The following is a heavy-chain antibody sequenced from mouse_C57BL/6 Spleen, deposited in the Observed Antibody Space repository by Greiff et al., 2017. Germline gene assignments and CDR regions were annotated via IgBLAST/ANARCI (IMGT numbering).Heavy chain of an antibody. D-gene: IGHD1-1*01. CDR3: ARPLYYFGSSYGYFDV. CDR1: GYAFSSSW. CDR2: IYPGDGDT. Sequence: QVQLQQSGPELVKPGASVKISCKASGYAFSSSWMNWVKQRPGKGLEWIGRIYPGDGDTNYNGKFKGKATLTADKSSSTAYMPLSSLTSEDSAVYFCARPLYYFGSSYGYFDVWGTGTTVTVSS. J-gene: IGHJ1*03. V-gene: IGHV1-82*01.